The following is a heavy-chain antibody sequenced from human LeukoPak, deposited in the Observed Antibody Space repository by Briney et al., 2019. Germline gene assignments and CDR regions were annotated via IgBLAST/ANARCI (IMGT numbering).Heavy chain of an antibody. V-gene: IGHV1-46*01. D-gene: IGHD3-10*01. CDR3: ARAGVLLWFGESHDAFDI. Sequence: ASVKVSCKVSGYTLTELSMHWVRQAPGQGLEWMGIINPSGGSTSYAQKFQGRVTMTRDTSTSTVYMELSSLRSEDTAVYYCARAGVLLWFGESHDAFDIWGQGTMVTVSS. CDR1: GYTLTELS. J-gene: IGHJ3*02. CDR2: INPSGGST.